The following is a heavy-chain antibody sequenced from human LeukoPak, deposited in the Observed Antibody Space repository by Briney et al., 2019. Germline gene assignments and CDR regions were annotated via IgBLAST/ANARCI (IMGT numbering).Heavy chain of an antibody. CDR3: AIRITMVRGVFNPLDP. Sequence: GGSLRPSCAASGFTFSSYSMNWVRQAPGKGLEWVSSISSSSSYIYYADSVKGRFTISRDNAKNSLYLQMNSLRAEDTAVYYCAIRITMVRGVFNPLDPCAQGTLFIVSS. V-gene: IGHV3-21*01. J-gene: IGHJ5*02. CDR2: ISSSSSYI. CDR1: GFTFSSYS. D-gene: IGHD3-10*01.